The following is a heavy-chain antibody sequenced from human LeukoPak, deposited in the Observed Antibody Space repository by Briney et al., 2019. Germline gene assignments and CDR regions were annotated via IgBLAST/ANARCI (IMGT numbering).Heavy chain of an antibody. CDR1: GGSISSSNW. D-gene: IGHD1-26*01. CDR3: ARAHGNWEIHTYVH. Sequence: SGTLSLTCAVSGGSISSSNWWSWVRQPPGKGLEWIGEIYHSGSTNYNPSLKSRVTISVDKSKNQFSLKLSSVTAADTAVYYCARAHGNWEIHTYVHWGQGTLVTVSS. V-gene: IGHV4-4*02. CDR2: IYHSGST. J-gene: IGHJ4*02.